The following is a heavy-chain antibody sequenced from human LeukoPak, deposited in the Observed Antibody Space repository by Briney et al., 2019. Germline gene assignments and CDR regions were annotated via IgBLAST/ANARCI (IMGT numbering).Heavy chain of an antibody. V-gene: IGHV3-33*01. CDR3: ARMEYSSGWGIDY. D-gene: IGHD6-19*01. CDR2: IWYDGSNK. Sequence: PGGSLRLSCAASGFTFSSYGMHWVRQAPDKGLEWVAVIWYDGSNKYYADSVKGRFTISRDNSKNTLYLQMNSLRAEDTAVYYCARMEYSSGWGIDYWGQGTLVTVSS. J-gene: IGHJ4*02. CDR1: GFTFSSYG.